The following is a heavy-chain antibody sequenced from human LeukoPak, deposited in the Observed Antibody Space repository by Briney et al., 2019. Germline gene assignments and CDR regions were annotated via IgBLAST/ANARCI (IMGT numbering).Heavy chain of an antibody. D-gene: IGHD2-2*01. Sequence: SETLSLTCTVSGGSISGSSYYWSWIRQPPGKGLEWIGEINHSGSTNYNPSLKSRVTISVDTSKNQFSLKLSSVTAADTAVYYCARGADIVVVPAEVGMDVWGQGTTVTVSS. CDR2: INHSGST. CDR3: ARGADIVVVPAEVGMDV. V-gene: IGHV4-39*07. CDR1: GGSISGSSYY. J-gene: IGHJ6*02.